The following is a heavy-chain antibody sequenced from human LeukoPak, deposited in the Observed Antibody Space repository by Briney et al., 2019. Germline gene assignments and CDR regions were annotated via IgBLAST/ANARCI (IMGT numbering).Heavy chain of an antibody. V-gene: IGHV3-23*01. CDR1: GITLSNYG. CDR2: LSVSGGGS. CDR3: AKRGVVIRVFLVGFHKEAYYFDS. J-gene: IGHJ4*02. Sequence: PGGSLRLSCAVSGITLSNYGMSWVRQAPGKGLEWVAGLSVSGGGSNYADSVQGRFTISRDNPKNTLYLQMNSLRAEDTAVYFCAKRGVVIRVFLVGFHKEAYYFDSWGQGALVTVSS. D-gene: IGHD3-10*01.